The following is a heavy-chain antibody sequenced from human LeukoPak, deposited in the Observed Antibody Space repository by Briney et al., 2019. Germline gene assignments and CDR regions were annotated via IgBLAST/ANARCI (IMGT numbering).Heavy chain of an antibody. D-gene: IGHD2-2*02. Sequence: ASVKVSCKASGYTFTSYGISWVRQAPGQGLEWMGWISAYNGNTNYAQKLQGRVTMTTDTSTSTAYMELRSLRSDDTAVYYCARDVYCSSTSCYKRRDPFDYWGQGTLVTVSS. V-gene: IGHV1-18*01. CDR3: ARDVYCSSTSCYKRRDPFDY. CDR1: GYTFTSYG. CDR2: ISAYNGNT. J-gene: IGHJ4*02.